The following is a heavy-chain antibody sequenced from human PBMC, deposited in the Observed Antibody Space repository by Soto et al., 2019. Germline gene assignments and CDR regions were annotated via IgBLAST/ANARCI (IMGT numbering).Heavy chain of an antibody. CDR1: GYTFTSYA. CDR2: INAGNGNT. Sequence: GASVKVSCKASGYTFTSYAMHWVRQAPGQRLEWMGWINAGNGNTKYSQKFQGRVTITRDTSASTAYMELSSLRSEDTAVYYCARVPKEGVVPAAIEYYFDYWGQGTLVPVSS. J-gene: IGHJ4*02. V-gene: IGHV1-3*01. D-gene: IGHD2-2*01. CDR3: ARVPKEGVVPAAIEYYFDY.